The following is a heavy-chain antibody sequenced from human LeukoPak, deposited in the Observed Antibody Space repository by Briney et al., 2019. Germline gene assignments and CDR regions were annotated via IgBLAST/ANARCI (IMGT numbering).Heavy chain of an antibody. V-gene: IGHV3-30*04. J-gene: IGHJ4*02. D-gene: IGHD6-13*01. CDR1: GFTFSSYA. Sequence: GGSLRLSCAASGFTFSSYAMHWVRQAPGKGLEWVAVISYDGSNKYYADSVKGRFTISRDNSKNTLYLQMNSLRAEDTAVYYCARDRGGIAAAGTFDYWGQGTLVTVSS. CDR2: ISYDGSNK. CDR3: ARDRGGIAAAGTFDY.